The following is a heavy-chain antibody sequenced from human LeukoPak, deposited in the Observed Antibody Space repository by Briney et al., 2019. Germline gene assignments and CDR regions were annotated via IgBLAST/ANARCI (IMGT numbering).Heavy chain of an antibody. V-gene: IGHV1-8*01. CDR3: ARHRIIDCSGYYYDACDI. CDR2: INPNSGNT. CDR1: GYTFTSYY. D-gene: IGHD3-22*01. Sequence: GASVKVSCKASGYTFTSYYINWVRQATGQGLEWRGWINPNSGNTGYAQKFQGRVTMTRNTSISTAYMELSSLRSENTAVYYSARHRIIDCSGYYYDACDIWREGTMVSVSS. J-gene: IGHJ3*02.